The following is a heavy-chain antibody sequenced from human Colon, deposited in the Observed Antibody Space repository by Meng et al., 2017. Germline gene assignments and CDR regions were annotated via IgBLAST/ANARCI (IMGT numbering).Heavy chain of an antibody. D-gene: IGHD6-19*01. Sequence: GLRQGSGPGLVKRSGTLSLTCAVSGGSISSSNWWSWVRQPPGKGLEWIGEIYHSGSTNYNPSLKSRVTISVDKSKNQFSLKLSSVTAADTAVYYCASFPPPGKQWLVTDYWGQGTLVTVSS. J-gene: IGHJ4*02. CDR3: ASFPPPGKQWLVTDY. CDR2: IYHSGST. V-gene: IGHV4-4*02. CDR1: GGSISSSNW.